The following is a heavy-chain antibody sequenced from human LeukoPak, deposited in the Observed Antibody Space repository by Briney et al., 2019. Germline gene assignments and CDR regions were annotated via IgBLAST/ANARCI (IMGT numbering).Heavy chain of an antibody. J-gene: IGHJ4*02. D-gene: IGHD3-16*02. Sequence: ASVKVSCKASGYTFTGYYMHWVRQAPGQGPEWMGWINPNSGGTNYAQKFQGRVTMTRDTSISTAYMELSRLRSDDTAVYYCARDRRMTFGGVIVLDYWGQGTLVTVSS. CDR3: ARDRRMTFGGVIVLDY. CDR1: GYTFTGYY. V-gene: IGHV1-2*02. CDR2: INPNSGGT.